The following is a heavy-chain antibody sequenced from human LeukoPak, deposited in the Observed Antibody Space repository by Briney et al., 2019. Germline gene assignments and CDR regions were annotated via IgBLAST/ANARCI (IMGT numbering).Heavy chain of an antibody. CDR3: ASASRYYDSRGYYHPYFDN. V-gene: IGHV3-53*01. D-gene: IGHD3-22*01. CDR1: DFTVSSNY. Sequence: PGGSLRLSCAASDFTVSSNYMNWVRQAPGKGLEWVSLIYNSDTTYYADSVKGRFTISRDNSKNTLYLKMNSLRAEDTAVYYCASASRYYDSRGYYHPYFDNWGQGTLVTVSS. CDR2: IYNSDTT. J-gene: IGHJ4*02.